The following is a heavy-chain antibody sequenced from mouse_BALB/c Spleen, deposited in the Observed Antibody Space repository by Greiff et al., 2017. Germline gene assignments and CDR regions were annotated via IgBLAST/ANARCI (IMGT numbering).Heavy chain of an antibody. J-gene: IGHJ1*01. CDR2: ISYSGST. V-gene: IGHV3-8*02. D-gene: IGHD2-14*01. CDR3: ARYGAYYRSSWYFDV. CDR1: GDSITSGY. Sequence: VQLQQSGPSLVKPSQTLSLTCSVTGDSITSGYWNWIRKFPGNKLEYMGYISYSGSTYYNPSLKSRISITRDTSKNQYYLQLNSVTTEDTATYYCARYGAYYRSSWYFDVWGAGTTVTVSS.